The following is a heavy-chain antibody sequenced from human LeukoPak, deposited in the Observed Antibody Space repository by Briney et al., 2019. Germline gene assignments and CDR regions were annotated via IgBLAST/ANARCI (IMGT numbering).Heavy chain of an antibody. CDR3: ASEPNGEVRGVYYFDY. J-gene: IGHJ4*02. CDR2: INPSGGST. D-gene: IGHD3-10*01. V-gene: IGHV1-46*01. Sequence: ASVKVSCKASGYTFTSYYMHWVRQAPGQGLEWMGIINPSGGSTSYAQKFQGRVTMTRDTSTSTVYMELSSLRSEDTAVYYCASEPNGEVRGVYYFDYWGQGTLVTVSS. CDR1: GYTFTSYY.